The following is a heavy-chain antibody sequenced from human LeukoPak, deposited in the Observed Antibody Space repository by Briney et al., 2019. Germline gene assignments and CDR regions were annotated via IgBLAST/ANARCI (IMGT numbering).Heavy chain of an antibody. V-gene: IGHV4-34*01. J-gene: IGHJ6*03. Sequence: SETLSLTCAVYGGSFSGYYWTWIRQPPGKGLEWIGEINYSGSTNYNPSLKSRVTISVDTSKNQFSLKLTSVTAADTAVYYCARGRRIVVVLGATRAHRDYYMDVWGKGTTVTVSS. CDR1: GGSFSGYY. CDR2: INYSGST. D-gene: IGHD2-15*01. CDR3: ARGRRIVVVLGATRAHRDYYMDV.